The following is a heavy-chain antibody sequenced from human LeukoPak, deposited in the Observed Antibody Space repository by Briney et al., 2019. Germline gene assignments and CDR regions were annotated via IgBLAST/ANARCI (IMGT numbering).Heavy chain of an antibody. CDR1: GFTLSSYA. CDR3: ANGYSGYLQYFQH. V-gene: IGHV3-23*01. D-gene: IGHD5-12*01. Sequence: GGSPRLSCAASGFTLSSYAMSWVRQAPGKGLEWVSAISGSGGSTYYADSVKGRFTISRDNSKNTLYLQMNSLRAEDAAVYYCANGYSGYLQYFQHWGQGTLVTVSS. J-gene: IGHJ1*01. CDR2: ISGSGGST.